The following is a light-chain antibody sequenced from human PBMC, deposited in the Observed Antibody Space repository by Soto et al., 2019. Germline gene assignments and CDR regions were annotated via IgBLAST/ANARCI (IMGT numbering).Light chain of an antibody. CDR2: EVS. J-gene: IGLJ1*01. CDR1: SSDIGAYNY. CDR3: CSYAGSNNLI. Sequence: SALTQPPSASGSPGQSVPISCTGTSSDIGAYNYVSWYQQYPGKAPKLMIFEVSKRPSGVPDRFSGSKSGNTASLTVSGLQAEDEADYYCCSYAGSNNLIFGTGTKVTVL. V-gene: IGLV2-8*01.